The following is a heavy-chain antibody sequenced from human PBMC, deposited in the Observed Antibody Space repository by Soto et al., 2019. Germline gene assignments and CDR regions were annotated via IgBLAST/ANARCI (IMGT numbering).Heavy chain of an antibody. CDR2: IYYSGST. Sequence: QVQLQESGPGLVKPSQTLSLTCTVSGRSISSVNYYWSWIRQPPGKGLEWIGYIYYSGSTYYNPSLRSPVTISVDTSKNQFSLKLSSVTAADTAVYYCARYGSGECNRGSCYSPFDYWGQGTLVTVSS. CDR3: ARYGSGECNRGSCYSPFDY. CDR1: GRSISSVNYY. V-gene: IGHV4-30-4*01. J-gene: IGHJ4*02. D-gene: IGHD2-15*01.